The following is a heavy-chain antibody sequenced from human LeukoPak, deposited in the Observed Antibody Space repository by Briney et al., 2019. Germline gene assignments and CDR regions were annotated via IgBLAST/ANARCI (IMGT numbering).Heavy chain of an antibody. V-gene: IGHV1-18*04. J-gene: IGHJ4*02. CDR1: GYTFTSYY. CDR2: ISAYNGNT. Sequence: ASVKVSCKASGYTFTSYYMHWVRQAPGQGLQWMGWISAYNGNTNYAQKLQGRVTMTTDTSTSTAYMELRSLRSDDTAVYYCARDLEIAARTFDYWGQGTLVTVSS. CDR3: ARDLEIAARTFDY. D-gene: IGHD6-6*01.